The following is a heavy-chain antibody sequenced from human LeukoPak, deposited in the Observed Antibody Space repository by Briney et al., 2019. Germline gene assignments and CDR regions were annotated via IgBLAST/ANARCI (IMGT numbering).Heavy chain of an antibody. D-gene: IGHD2-2*01. Sequence: ASVKVSCKASGYTLTGYYMHWVRQAPGQGLEWMGWINPNSGGTNYAQKFQGWVTMTRATSISTASMELSRLRSDDTAVYYCARGAPSYCSSTSCLAYYFDYWGQGTLVTVCS. CDR2: INPNSGGT. V-gene: IGHV1-2*04. J-gene: IGHJ4*02. CDR1: GYTLTGYY. CDR3: ARGAPSYCSSTSCLAYYFDY.